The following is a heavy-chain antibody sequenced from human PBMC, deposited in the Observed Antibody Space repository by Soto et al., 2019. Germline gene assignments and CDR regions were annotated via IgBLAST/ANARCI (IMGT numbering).Heavy chain of an antibody. J-gene: IGHJ5*02. Sequence: QLQLQESGSGLVKPSQTLSLTCAVSGGSISSGGYSWSWIRQPPGKGLEWIGYIYHSGSTYYNPSLKSRVTISVDRSKNQFSLKLSSVTAADTAVYYCARGRYDFWSGYYQNWFDPWGQGTLVTVSS. D-gene: IGHD3-3*01. V-gene: IGHV4-30-2*01. CDR3: ARGRYDFWSGYYQNWFDP. CDR1: GGSISSGGYS. CDR2: IYHSGST.